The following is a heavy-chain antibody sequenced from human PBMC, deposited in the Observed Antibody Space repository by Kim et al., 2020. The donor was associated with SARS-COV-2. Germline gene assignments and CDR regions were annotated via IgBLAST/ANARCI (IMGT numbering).Heavy chain of an antibody. J-gene: IGHJ4*02. CDR1: GFTFSSYA. CDR2: ISYDGSNK. CDR3: ARAHYGQLWQPKELGIHFDY. D-gene: IGHD5-18*01. V-gene: IGHV3-30-3*01. Sequence: GGSLRLSCAASGFTFSSYAMHWVRQAPGKGLEWVAVISYDGSNKYYADSVKGRFTISRDNSKNTLYLQMNSLRAEDTAVYYCARAHYGQLWQPKELGIHFDYWGQGTLVTVSS.